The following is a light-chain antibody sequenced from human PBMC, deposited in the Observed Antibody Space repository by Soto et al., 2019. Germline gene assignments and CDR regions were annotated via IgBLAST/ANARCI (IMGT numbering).Light chain of an antibody. Sequence: EIVFTQSPGTLSFSPGERATLSCRASQSVSDNYLAWYKQKPGQAPRLLIYGASSRATGIPDRFSGSGSGTDFTLTISRLEPEDFAVYYCQQYGSSPRTLGGGTKVDIK. CDR2: GAS. V-gene: IGKV3-20*01. J-gene: IGKJ4*01. CDR1: QSVSDNY. CDR3: QQYGSSPRT.